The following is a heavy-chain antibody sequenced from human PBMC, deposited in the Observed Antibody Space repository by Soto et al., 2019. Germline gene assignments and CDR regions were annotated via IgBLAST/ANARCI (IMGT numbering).Heavy chain of an antibody. CDR2: IYYSGST. D-gene: IGHD3-3*01. Sequence: SETLSLTCTVSGGSISSYYWSWIRQPPGKGLEWIGYIYYSGSTNYNPSLKSRVTISVDTSKNQFSLKLSSVTAADTAVYYCARSWGEWPYFDYWGQGTLVTVSS. V-gene: IGHV4-59*01. J-gene: IGHJ4*02. CDR3: ARSWGEWPYFDY. CDR1: GGSISSYY.